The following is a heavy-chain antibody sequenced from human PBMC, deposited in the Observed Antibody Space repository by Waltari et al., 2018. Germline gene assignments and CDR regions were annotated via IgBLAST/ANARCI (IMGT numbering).Heavy chain of an antibody. Sequence: QVQLQESGPGLAKSSATLSLTCDVSGYSMRSGYYWGWIRQPPKKGLEWIASIYQSGSSYYNPSLRSRVTISVDTSRNQFSLEMTSVTATDTATYYCVAAKEYYYDGSGDDAFETWGQGTLVTVSS. V-gene: IGHV4-38-2*01. CDR3: VAAKEYYYDGSGDDAFET. J-gene: IGHJ3*02. CDR1: GYSMRSGYY. CDR2: IYQSGSS. D-gene: IGHD3-22*01.